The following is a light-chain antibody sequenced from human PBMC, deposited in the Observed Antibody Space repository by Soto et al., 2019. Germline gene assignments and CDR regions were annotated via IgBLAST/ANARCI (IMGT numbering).Light chain of an antibody. CDR2: GAS. V-gene: IGKV3-20*01. J-gene: IGKJ4*01. CDR1: QTVSSNY. Sequence: EIVLTQSPGTLSLSPGERATLSCRASQTVSSNYLAWYQQRPGQAPRLLIYGASSRATDIPDRFSGSGSGTDFSLTISRLEPEDFAVYHCQQYGNSPLTFGGGTKVDIK. CDR3: QQYGNSPLT.